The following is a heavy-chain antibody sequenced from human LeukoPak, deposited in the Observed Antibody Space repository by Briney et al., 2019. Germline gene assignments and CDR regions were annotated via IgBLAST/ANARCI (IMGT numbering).Heavy chain of an antibody. CDR1: GLTFSNSA. CDR3: AHVMRTGWYPLE. V-gene: IGHV3-23*01. Sequence: PGGSLRLSCAASGLTFSNSAMSWVRQAPGKGLEWVSDISGSGGSTYYADSVKGRFTISRDNSKNTLYLQMNSLRADDTAVYYCAHVMRTGWYPLEWGQGTLVTVSS. D-gene: IGHD6-19*01. J-gene: IGHJ4*02. CDR2: ISGSGGST.